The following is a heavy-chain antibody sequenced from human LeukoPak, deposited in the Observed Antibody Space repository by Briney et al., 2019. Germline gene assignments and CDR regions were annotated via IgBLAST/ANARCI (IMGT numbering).Heavy chain of an antibody. J-gene: IGHJ6*03. D-gene: IGHD4-11*01. Sequence: PETLSLTCTVSGGSISSYYWSWIRQPPGKGLEWIGYVYYGGNTKKNPSLKSRATISADTSMNQFSLNLSSATAADTAVYYCARGYRDFYYYLDVWGKGTTVTVSS. CDR1: GGSISSYY. CDR2: VYYGGNT. V-gene: IGHV4-59*01. CDR3: ARGYRDFYYYLDV.